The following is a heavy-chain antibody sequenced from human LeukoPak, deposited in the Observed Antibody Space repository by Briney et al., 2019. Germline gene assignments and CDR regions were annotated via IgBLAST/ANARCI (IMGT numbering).Heavy chain of an antibody. CDR1: GGSISSSSYY. CDR3: ARGAFASGSTGWFDP. CDR2: IYTSGST. D-gene: IGHD3-10*01. Sequence: PSETLSLTCTVSGGSISSSSYYWGWIRQPPGKGLEWIGRIYTSGSTNYNPSLQSRVTMSVDTSKNQFSLKVRSVTAADTAVYYCARGAFASGSTGWFDPWGQGTLVTVSS. V-gene: IGHV4-39*07. J-gene: IGHJ5*02.